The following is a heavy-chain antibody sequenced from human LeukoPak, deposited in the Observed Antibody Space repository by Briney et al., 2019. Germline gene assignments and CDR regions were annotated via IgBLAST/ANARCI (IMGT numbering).Heavy chain of an antibody. V-gene: IGHV1-18*01. CDR1: GYTFTSYG. D-gene: IGHD3-9*01. J-gene: IGHJ4*02. CDR2: ISASNDNT. CDR3: ARDFFPYDIAGRGDFDY. Sequence: ASVKVSCKASGYTFTSYGISWVRQAPGLGLEWMGWISASNDNTNSAQKLQGRVTMTTDTSTSTAYMELRSLSSDDTAVYYCARDFFPYDIAGRGDFDYWGQGTLVTVSS.